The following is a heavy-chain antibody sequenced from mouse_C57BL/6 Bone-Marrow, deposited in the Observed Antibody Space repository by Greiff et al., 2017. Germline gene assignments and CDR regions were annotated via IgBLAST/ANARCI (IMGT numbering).Heavy chain of an antibody. V-gene: IGHV1-81*01. Sequence: QVQLQQSGAELARPGASVKLSCKASGYTFTSYGISWVKQRTGQGLEWIGEIYPRSGNTYYNEKFKGKATLTAAKSSSTAYMELRSLTSEDSAVYFCARRRYYGSSYAMDYWGQGTSVTVSS. CDR3: ARRRYYGSSYAMDY. CDR1: GYTFTSYG. J-gene: IGHJ4*01. CDR2: IYPRSGNT. D-gene: IGHD1-1*01.